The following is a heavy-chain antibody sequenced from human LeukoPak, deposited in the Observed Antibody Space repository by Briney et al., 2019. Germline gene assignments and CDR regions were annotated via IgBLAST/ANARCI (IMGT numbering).Heavy chain of an antibody. CDR2: IYPGDSDT. CDR1: GYSVTSYW. Sequence: GESLKISCKGSGYSVTSYWIGWVRQMPGKGLEWMGIIYPGDSDTRYSPSFQGQVTISADKSISTAYLQWSSLKASDTAMYYCARLKEDYYGSGNSHYYFDYWGQGTLVTVSS. D-gene: IGHD3-10*01. J-gene: IGHJ4*02. CDR3: ARLKEDYYGSGNSHYYFDY. V-gene: IGHV5-51*01.